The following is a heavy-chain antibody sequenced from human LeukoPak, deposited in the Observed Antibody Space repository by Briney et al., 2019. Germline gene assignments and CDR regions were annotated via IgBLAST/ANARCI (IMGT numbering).Heavy chain of an antibody. CDR2: FYVGGAT. V-gene: IGHV3-53*01. J-gene: IGHJ4*02. CDR1: GFSVTNNY. D-gene: IGHD3-22*01. Sequence: GGSLRLSCAVSGFSVTNNYMSWVRQAPGKGLEWVSVFYVGGATYYADSVKGRFTISRDNSENTLYLQMKSLRAEDTAVYYCANHARGYDSSGYYYYWGQGTLVTVSS. CDR3: ANHARGYDSSGYYYY.